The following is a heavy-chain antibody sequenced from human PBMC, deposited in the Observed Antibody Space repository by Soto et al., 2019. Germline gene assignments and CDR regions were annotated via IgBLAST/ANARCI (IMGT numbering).Heavy chain of an antibody. D-gene: IGHD5-12*01. CDR2: IVPIVGTT. CDR1: GGTFSSYA. J-gene: IGHJ4*02. V-gene: IGHV1-69*12. CDR3: VRVVAIPGYPDH. Sequence: QVQLVQSGAEVRQPASSVKVSCKTSGGTFSSYAISWVRQAPGQGLEWMGGIVPIVGTTTYAQKFQGRVTITADESTSTDYRQLRRLRSDDTAVSYCVRVVAIPGYPDHWGQGTLVTVSS.